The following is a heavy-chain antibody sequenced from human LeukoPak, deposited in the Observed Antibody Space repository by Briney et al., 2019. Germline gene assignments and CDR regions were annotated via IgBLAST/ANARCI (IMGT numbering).Heavy chain of an antibody. Sequence: GGSLRLSCAASGFTVSSNYMSWVRQAPGKGLEWVSVIYSGGSTYYADSVKGRFTISRDNSKNTLYLRMNSLRAEDTAVYYCARVRRWLQQVYYYHMDVWGKGTTVTVSS. J-gene: IGHJ6*03. D-gene: IGHD5-24*01. CDR1: GFTVSSNY. CDR2: IYSGGST. CDR3: ARVRRWLQQVYYYHMDV. V-gene: IGHV3-53*01.